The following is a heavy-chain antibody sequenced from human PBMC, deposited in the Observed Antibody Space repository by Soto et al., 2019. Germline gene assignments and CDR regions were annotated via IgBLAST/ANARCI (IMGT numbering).Heavy chain of an antibody. D-gene: IGHD5-18*01. CDR1: GFTFSNAW. CDR2: IKSKTDGATT. J-gene: IGHJ5*02. CDR3: TTVYAQDTAIVWAPGFDP. Sequence: DVQLVESGGGLVKPGGSLRLSCAVSGFTFSNAWMNWVRQAPGKGLEWVGRIKSKTDGATTDYAAPVKGRFTISGDDSQNTLFLQMSSLKTEDTAVYYCTTVYAQDTAIVWAPGFDPWGQGTLVTVSS. V-gene: IGHV3-15*07.